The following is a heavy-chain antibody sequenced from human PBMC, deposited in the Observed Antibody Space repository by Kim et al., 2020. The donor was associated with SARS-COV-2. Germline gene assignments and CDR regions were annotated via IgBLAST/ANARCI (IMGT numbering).Heavy chain of an antibody. CDR1: GFTFSSYG. CDR3: ARLGHNYDFWSDYLVDYCYYGMDV. J-gene: IGHJ6*04. D-gene: IGHD3-3*01. CDR2: IWYDGSNK. Sequence: GGSLRLSCAASGFTFSSYGMHWVRQAPGKGLEWVAAIWYDGSNKYYADSVKGRFTISRDNSKNTLYLQMNSLRAEDTAVYYCARLGHNYDFWSDYLVDYCYYGMDVWGEGTTVTVSP. V-gene: IGHV3-33*01.